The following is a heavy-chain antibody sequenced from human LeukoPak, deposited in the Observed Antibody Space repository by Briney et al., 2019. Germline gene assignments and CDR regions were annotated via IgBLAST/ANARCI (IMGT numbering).Heavy chain of an antibody. Sequence: GASVKVSCKASGYTFTAYGISWARQAPGQGLEWMGWISAYNGNTNYAQKLQGRVTMTTDTSTSTAYMELRSLRSDDTAVYYCASSSVVVPAAAEFDYWGQGTLVTVSS. V-gene: IGHV1-18*01. CDR2: ISAYNGNT. CDR3: ASSSVVVPAAAEFDY. J-gene: IGHJ4*02. D-gene: IGHD2-2*01. CDR1: GYTFTAYG.